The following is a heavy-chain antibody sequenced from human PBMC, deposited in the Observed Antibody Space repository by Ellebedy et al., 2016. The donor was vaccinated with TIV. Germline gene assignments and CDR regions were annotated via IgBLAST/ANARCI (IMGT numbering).Heavy chain of an antibody. V-gene: IGHV3-23*01. J-gene: IGHJ3*02. D-gene: IGHD3-22*01. CDR3: ANHYYDSSGYAFDAFDS. CDR2: ISADGFRT. CDR1: GFTLGYFRSYA. Sequence: PGGSLRLSCAASGFTLGYFRSYAMSWVRQAPGKGLEWVSAISADGFRTNYADSAKGRFTISRDNSKNTLFLQMNSLRAEDTAVYFCANHYYDSSGYAFDAFDSWGQGTMVTVSS.